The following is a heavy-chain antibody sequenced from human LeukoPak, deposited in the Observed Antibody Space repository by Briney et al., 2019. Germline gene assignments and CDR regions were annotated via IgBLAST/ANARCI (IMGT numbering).Heavy chain of an antibody. CDR1: GFTFSSYG. D-gene: IGHD3-10*01. CDR2: ISGSGGST. Sequence: GGSLRLSCAASGFTFSSYGMSWVRQAPGKGLEWVSAISGSGGSTYYADSVKGRFTISRDNSKNTLYLQMNSPRAEDTAVYYCAKDGGLLWFGELLPTQVGYYFDYWGQGTLVTVSS. V-gene: IGHV3-23*01. CDR3: AKDGGLLWFGELLPTQVGYYFDY. J-gene: IGHJ4*02.